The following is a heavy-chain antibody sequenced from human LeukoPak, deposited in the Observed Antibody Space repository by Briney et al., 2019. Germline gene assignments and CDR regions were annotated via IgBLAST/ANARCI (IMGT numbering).Heavy chain of an antibody. V-gene: IGHV3-21*01. J-gene: IGHJ5*02. D-gene: IGHD2-15*01. CDR2: ISSSSSYI. Sequence: PGGSLRLSCAASGFTFSSYGMNWVRQAPGKGLEWVSSISSSSSYIYYADSVKGRFTISRDNAKNSLYLQMNSLRAEDTAVYYCARDRIEYCSGGSCYDAWFDPWGQGTLVTVSS. CDR1: GFTFSSYG. CDR3: ARDRIEYCSGGSCYDAWFDP.